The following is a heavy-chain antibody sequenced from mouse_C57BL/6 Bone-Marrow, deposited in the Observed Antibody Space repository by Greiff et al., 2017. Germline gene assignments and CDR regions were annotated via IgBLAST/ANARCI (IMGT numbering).Heavy chain of an antibody. CDR1: GFNIKDDY. V-gene: IGHV14-4*01. CDR2: IDPENGDT. CDR3: TTGYDGDPFDY. Sequence: EVKVEESGAELVRPGASVKLSCTASGFNIKDDYMHWVKQRPEQGLEWIGWIDPENGDTEYASKFQGKATITADTSSNTAYLQLSSLTSEDTAVYYCTTGYDGDPFDYWGQGTTLTVSS. J-gene: IGHJ2*01. D-gene: IGHD2-3*01.